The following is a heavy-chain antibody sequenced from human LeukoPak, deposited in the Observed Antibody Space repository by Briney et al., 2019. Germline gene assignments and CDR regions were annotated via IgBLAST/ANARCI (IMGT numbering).Heavy chain of an antibody. CDR3: ARVYVAAHFDY. Sequence: ASVKVSRKASGYTFTSYYMHWVRQAPGQGLEWMGIINPSGGSTSYAQKFQGRVTMTRDTSTSTVYMELSSLRSEDTAVYYCARVYVAAHFDYWGQGTLVTVSS. CDR1: GYTFTSYY. V-gene: IGHV1-46*01. J-gene: IGHJ4*02. D-gene: IGHD3-10*02. CDR2: INPSGGST.